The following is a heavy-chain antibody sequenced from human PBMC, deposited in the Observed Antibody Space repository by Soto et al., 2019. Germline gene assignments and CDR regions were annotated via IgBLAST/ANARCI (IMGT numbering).Heavy chain of an antibody. Sequence: SETLSLTCTVSGDSITSNSYFWAWIRQPPGKGLEWIGSIYYSGTTYYNPSLKSRVTISVDRSKNQFPLKLSSVTAADTAVYYGGRVWGCSGDSCAFDPWGQGTLVTVSS. D-gene: IGHD2-15*01. CDR1: GDSITSNSYF. CDR3: GRVWGCSGDSCAFDP. J-gene: IGHJ5*02. CDR2: IYYSGTT. V-gene: IGHV4-39*06.